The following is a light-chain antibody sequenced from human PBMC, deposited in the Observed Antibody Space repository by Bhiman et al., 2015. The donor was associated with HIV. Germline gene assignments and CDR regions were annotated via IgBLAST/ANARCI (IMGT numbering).Light chain of an antibody. CDR1: SSDIGDYNY. J-gene: IGLJ3*02. CDR2: DVT. CDR3: SLYTRSSWL. V-gene: IGLV2-14*03. Sequence: QSALTQPASVSGSPGQSITISCTGTSSDIGDYNYVSWYQQHPGKAPKVMIFDVTNRPSGVSNRFSGSKSGNTASLTISGLQAEDEADYYCSLYTRSSWLFGGGTKLTVL.